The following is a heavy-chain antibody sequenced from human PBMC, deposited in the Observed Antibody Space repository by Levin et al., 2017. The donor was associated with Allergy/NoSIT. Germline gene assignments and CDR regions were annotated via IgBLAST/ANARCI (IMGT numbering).Heavy chain of an antibody. CDR2: IYWDDAD. CDR1: GFSLTTSGEG. Sequence: KGSGPTLVKPTQTLTLTCTFSGFSLTTSGEGVGWFRQPPGKALEWLALIYWDDADRYSPSLTSRLTITKDTSKNQVVLTMTNMDPADSATYYCARRTWVWYGRSGYPVFDPWGQGTLVTVSS. CDR3: ARRTWVWYGRSGYPVFDP. J-gene: IGHJ5*02. D-gene: IGHD3-22*01. V-gene: IGHV2-5*02.